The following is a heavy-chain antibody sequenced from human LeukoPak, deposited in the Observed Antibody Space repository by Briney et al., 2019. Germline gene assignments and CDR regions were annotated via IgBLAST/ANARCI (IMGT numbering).Heavy chain of an antibody. D-gene: IGHD2-2*01. CDR2: IWYGGSNK. J-gene: IGHJ4*02. V-gene: IGHV3-33*08. Sequence: PGRSLRLSCAASGFTFSSYGMHWVRQAPGKGLEWVAVIWYGGSNKYYADSVKGRFTISRDNSKNTLYLQMNSLRAEDTAVYYCARDPDCSSNGCQTPPFDYWGQGTLVTVSS. CDR1: GFTFSSYG. CDR3: ARDPDCSSNGCQTPPFDY.